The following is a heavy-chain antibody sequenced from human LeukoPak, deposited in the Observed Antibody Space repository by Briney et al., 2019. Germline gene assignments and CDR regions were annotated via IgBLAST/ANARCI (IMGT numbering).Heavy chain of an antibody. V-gene: IGHV3-23*01. CDR1: GFTLSSYA. CDR3: AKDCVAPPLLLLLPGGMDV. CDR2: ISGSGGST. J-gene: IGHJ6*02. D-gene: IGHD3-22*01. Sequence: GGSLRLSCAASGFTLSSYAMSWVRQAPGKGLEWVSAISGSGGSTYYADSVKGRLTISRDNSKNTLYLHMNSLRAELISVSRLAKDCVAPPLLLLLPGGMDVWGQGTTVTVSS.